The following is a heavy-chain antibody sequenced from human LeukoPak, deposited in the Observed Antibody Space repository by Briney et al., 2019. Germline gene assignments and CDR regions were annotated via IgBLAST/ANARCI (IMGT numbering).Heavy chain of an antibody. CDR1: GGSFSGYY. Sequence: RPSETLSLTCAVYGGSFSGYYWTWIRQPPGKGLEWIGEINHRGSTNYNPSLKSRVTISEDTSRNQFSLKLTSVSAADTAVYYCARQKWDRLTYYYYGMDVWGQGTTVTVSS. D-gene: IGHD1-26*01. CDR3: ARQKWDRLTYYYYGMDV. J-gene: IGHJ6*02. V-gene: IGHV4-34*01. CDR2: INHRGST.